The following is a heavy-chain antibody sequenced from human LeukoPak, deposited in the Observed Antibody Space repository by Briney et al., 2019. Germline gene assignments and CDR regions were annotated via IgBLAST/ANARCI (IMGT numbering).Heavy chain of an antibody. J-gene: IGHJ4*02. V-gene: IGHV3-23*01. Sequence: GGSLRLSCAASGFTVSSNYMSWVRQAPGKGLEWVSAISGSGGSTYYADSVKGRFTISRDNSKNTLYLQMNSLRAEDTAVYYCAKGRKWLRYPYFDYWGQGTLVTVSS. CDR3: AKGRKWLRYPYFDY. CDR2: ISGSGGST. CDR1: GFTVSSNY. D-gene: IGHD5-12*01.